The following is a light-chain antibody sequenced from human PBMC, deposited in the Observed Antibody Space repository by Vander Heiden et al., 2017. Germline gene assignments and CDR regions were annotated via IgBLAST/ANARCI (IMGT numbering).Light chain of an antibody. CDR1: SSDVGGNNY. CDR2: EVS. J-gene: IGLJ1*01. V-gene: IGLV2-8*01. Sequence: QSALTQPPSASGSPGQSVTISCTGTSSDVGGNNYVSWYQQHPGKAPKLMIYEVSKRPSGVPDRFSGSKSGNTASLTVSGLQAEDEADYYCSSYEGSNNLVFGTGTKVTVL. CDR3: SSYEGSNNLV.